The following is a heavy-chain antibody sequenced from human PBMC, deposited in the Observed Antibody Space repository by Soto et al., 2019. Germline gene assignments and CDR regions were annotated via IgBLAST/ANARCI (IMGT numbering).Heavy chain of an antibody. CDR3: ARERGGAIIVGVTGTFYV. CDR1: GGIFSSYA. D-gene: IGHD3-22*01. CDR2: IIAILGKA. V-gene: IGHV1-69*01. Sequence: QVQLVQSGAEVKKPGSSVKVSCKASGGIFSSYAISWVRQAPGQGLEWMGGIIAILGKANYAEKFQGRVTITADESTSTAYMELSSLRSEDTAVYYCARERGGAIIVGVTGTFYVWGQGTLVTVSS. J-gene: IGHJ3*01.